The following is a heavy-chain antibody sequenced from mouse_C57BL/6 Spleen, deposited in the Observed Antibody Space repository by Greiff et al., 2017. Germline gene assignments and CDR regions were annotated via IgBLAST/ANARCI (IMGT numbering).Heavy chain of an antibody. CDR1: GFNIKDDY. Sequence: EVQLQQSGAELVRPGASVKLSCTASGFNIKDDYMHWVKQRHEQGLEWIGWIDPENGDTEYASQFQGKATITADTSSNTAYLQLSSLTSEDTAVYYCTTAGAYWGQGTLVTVSA. J-gene: IGHJ3*01. CDR2: IDPENGDT. V-gene: IGHV14-4*01. CDR3: TTAGAY.